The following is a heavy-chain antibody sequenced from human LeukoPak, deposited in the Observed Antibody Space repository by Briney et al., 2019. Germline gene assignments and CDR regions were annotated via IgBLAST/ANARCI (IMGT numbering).Heavy chain of an antibody. J-gene: IGHJ4*02. CDR1: GYTLTELS. V-gene: IGHV1-24*01. Sequence: ASVKVSCKVSGYTLTELSMHWVRQAPGKGLEWMGGFDPEDGETIYAQKFQGRVTMTEDTSTDTAYMELSSLRSEDTAVYYCARDQYPWYSSGWAHPKGLEYWGQGTLVTVSS. CDR2: FDPEDGET. D-gene: IGHD6-19*01. CDR3: ARDQYPWYSSGWAHPKGLEY.